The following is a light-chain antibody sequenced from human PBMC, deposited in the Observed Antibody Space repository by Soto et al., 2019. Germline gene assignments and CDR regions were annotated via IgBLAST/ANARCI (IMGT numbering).Light chain of an antibody. J-gene: IGKJ1*01. V-gene: IGKV1-13*02. CDR3: QQFYSYPT. CDR2: DAS. CDR1: QDISSA. Sequence: AIQLTQSPSSLSASVGARVTITCRTSQDISSALAWYQHIPGTSPNLLIYDASTLETGVPSRFSGSGSGTVFTLTISSLQPEDFAIYHCQQFYSYPTFGQGTKVDIK.